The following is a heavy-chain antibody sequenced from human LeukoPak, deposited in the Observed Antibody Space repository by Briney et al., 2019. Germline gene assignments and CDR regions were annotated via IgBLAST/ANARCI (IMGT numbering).Heavy chain of an antibody. Sequence: GGSLRLSCAASGFTFSSYAMSWVRQAPGKGLMWVSRIIGDGGLTHYADSVRGRFTISRDNAKNMLYLQMHSLRVEDTAFYFCVRDGHNWNFDYWGQGSLVTVSS. J-gene: IGHJ4*02. D-gene: IGHD1-20*01. V-gene: IGHV3-74*01. CDR1: GFTFSSYA. CDR3: VRDGHNWNFDY. CDR2: IIGDGGLT.